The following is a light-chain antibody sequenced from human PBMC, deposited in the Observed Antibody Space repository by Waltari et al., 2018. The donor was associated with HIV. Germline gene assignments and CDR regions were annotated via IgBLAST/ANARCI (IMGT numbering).Light chain of an antibody. CDR3: QSYDNSLSGHWG. CDR2: GNT. Sequence: QSALTQPPSVSGAPRPRLTISCPGSSSHTGARYDVPRYQQLPGTAPKLLIYGNTNRPSGVPDRFSGSKSGTSASLAITGLQTEDEGTYYCQSYDNSLSGHWGFGGGTKLTVL. J-gene: IGLJ3*02. V-gene: IGLV1-40*01. CDR1: SSHTGARYD.